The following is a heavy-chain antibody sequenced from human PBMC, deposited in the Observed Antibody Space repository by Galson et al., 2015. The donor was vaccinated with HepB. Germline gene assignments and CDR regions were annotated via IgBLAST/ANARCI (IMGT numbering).Heavy chain of an antibody. CDR2: ISAYNGNT. V-gene: IGHV1-18*04. J-gene: IGHJ4*02. CDR3: ARCPTVGAYSSGWYHVLGPQYYPCYFDY. D-gene: IGHD6-19*01. CDR1: GYTFTSYG. Sequence: SVKVSCKASGYTFTSYGISWVRQAPGQGLEWMGWISAYNGNTNYAQKLQGRVTMTTDTSTSTAYMELRSLRSDDTAVYYCARCPTVGAYSSGWYHVLGPQYYPCYFDYWGQGTLVTVSS.